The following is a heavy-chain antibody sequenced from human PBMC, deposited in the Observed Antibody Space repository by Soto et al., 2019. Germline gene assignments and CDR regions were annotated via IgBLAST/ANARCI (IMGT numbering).Heavy chain of an antibody. V-gene: IGHV4-34*01. Sequence: QVQLHQWGAGLLKPSETLSLTCAVYGGSFSGYYWSWIRQPPGKGLEWIGEINHSGSTNYNPSLKSRVTISVDTSKNQFSLKLSSVTAADTAVYYCARGRKWLLRNDAFDIWGQGTMVTVSS. CDR1: GGSFSGYY. J-gene: IGHJ3*02. CDR3: ARGRKWLLRNDAFDI. CDR2: INHSGST. D-gene: IGHD3-22*01.